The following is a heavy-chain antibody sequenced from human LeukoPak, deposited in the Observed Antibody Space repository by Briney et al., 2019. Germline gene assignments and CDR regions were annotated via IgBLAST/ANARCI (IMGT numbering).Heavy chain of an antibody. CDR3: ARDRDSSGWYAGYFDY. Sequence: GGSLRLSCAASGFTFDDYAMHWVRQAPGKGLEWVSGISWNSGSIGYADSVKGRFTISRDNSKNTLYLQMNSLRAEDTAVYYCARDRDSSGWYAGYFDYWGQGTLVTVSS. CDR2: ISWNSGSI. CDR1: GFTFDDYA. D-gene: IGHD6-19*01. J-gene: IGHJ4*02. V-gene: IGHV3-9*01.